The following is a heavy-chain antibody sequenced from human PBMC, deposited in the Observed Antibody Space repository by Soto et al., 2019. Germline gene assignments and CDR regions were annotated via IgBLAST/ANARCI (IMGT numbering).Heavy chain of an antibody. J-gene: IGHJ5*02. Sequence: QVQLVQSGAVVKKPGASVKVSCKASGYTFTSYGISWVRQAPGQGLEWMGWISAYNGNTNYAQKLQGRVTMTTDTSTSTAYMELRSLRSDDTAVYYCAREAEDSQQLVRGWFDPWGQGTLVTVSS. CDR1: GYTFTSYG. CDR3: AREAEDSQQLVRGWFDP. D-gene: IGHD6-13*01. CDR2: ISAYNGNT. V-gene: IGHV1-18*04.